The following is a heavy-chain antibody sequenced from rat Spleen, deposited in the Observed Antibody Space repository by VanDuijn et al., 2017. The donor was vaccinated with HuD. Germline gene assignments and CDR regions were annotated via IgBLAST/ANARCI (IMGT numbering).Heavy chain of an antibody. V-gene: IGHV2-43*01. CDR2: IWTGGST. Sequence: QVQLKESGPGLVQPSQTLSLTCTVSGFSLTNYHVTWVRQPPGKGLEWMGVIWTGGSTAYNSLLNSRLSISRDTSKSQVFLRMNRLQTEDTATYYCARAGYHFDYWGQGVMVTVSP. D-gene: IGHD1-4*01. CDR3: ARAGYHFDY. CDR1: GFSLTNYH. J-gene: IGHJ2*01.